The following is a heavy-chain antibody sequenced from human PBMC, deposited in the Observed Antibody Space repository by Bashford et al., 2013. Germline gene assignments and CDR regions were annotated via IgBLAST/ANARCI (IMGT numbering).Heavy chain of an antibody. CDR2: INPHGGGP. Sequence: ASVKVSCKTSGYTFSGYYIHWVRQAPGQGLEWLGWINPHGGGPNYAQSFQGRVTLTWDMAISTAYMDLRSLTSDDTAMYYCAEGGYSYGYGFDNWGLGTLVTVSS. CDR1: GYTFSGYY. J-gene: IGHJ4*02. CDR3: AEGGYSYGYGFDN. D-gene: IGHD5-18*01. V-gene: IGHV1-2*02.